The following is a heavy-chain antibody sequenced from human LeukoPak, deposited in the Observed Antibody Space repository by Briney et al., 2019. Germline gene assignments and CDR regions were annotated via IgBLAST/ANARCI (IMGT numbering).Heavy chain of an antibody. CDR2: ISGNIGSI. V-gene: IGHV3-9*03. D-gene: IGHD3-16*01. CDR1: GFTFDDYA. Sequence: GGSLRLSCAASGFTFDDYAMHWVRQAPGKGLEWFPGISGNIGSIGYADSVKVRFTISRDNAKTSLYLQMNSLRAEDMALYYCANDIQEAIAFGGGAFDIWGQGTMVPVSS. J-gene: IGHJ3*02. CDR3: ANDIQEAIAFGGGAFDI.